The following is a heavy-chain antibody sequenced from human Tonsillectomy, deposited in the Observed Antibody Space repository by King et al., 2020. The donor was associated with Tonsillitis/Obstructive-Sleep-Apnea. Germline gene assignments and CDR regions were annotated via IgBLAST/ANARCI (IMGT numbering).Heavy chain of an antibody. CDR2: NYCGDDK. D-gene: IGHD2-2*01. Sequence: TLKESGPTLVKPTQTLTLTCTFSGFSLSTSRGGVVWVRQPPGEALGWLALNYCGDDKRYSPSLKSRLPIAKENSKNTVVLIMTNMVPVDTATYHCAHREEYCISTSCPTLGGRNFDYWGQGTLVTVSS. V-gene: IGHV2-5*02. CDR1: GFSLSTSRGG. CDR3: AHREEYCISTSCPTLGGRNFDY. J-gene: IGHJ4*02.